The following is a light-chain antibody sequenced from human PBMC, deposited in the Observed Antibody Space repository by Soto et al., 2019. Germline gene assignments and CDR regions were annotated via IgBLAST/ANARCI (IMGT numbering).Light chain of an antibody. Sequence: QSVLTQPPSVSGSPGQSVTISCTGTSSDVGSYNRVSWYQQPPGTAPKLMIYEVSNRPSGVPDRFSGSKSGNTASLTISGLQAEDEADYCCSSYTGSSTLVFGGGTKLTVL. CDR2: EVS. V-gene: IGLV2-18*02. CDR3: SSYTGSSTLV. J-gene: IGLJ2*01. CDR1: SSDVGSYNR.